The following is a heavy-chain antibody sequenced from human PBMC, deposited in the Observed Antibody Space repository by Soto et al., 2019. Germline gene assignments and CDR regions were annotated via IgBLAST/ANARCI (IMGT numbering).Heavy chain of an antibody. D-gene: IGHD3-22*01. CDR2: IYYSGST. CDR3: ARAPDDYSMIGHQYIWFDP. V-gene: IGHV4-31*03. CDR1: GVSTSSGGHY. J-gene: IGHJ5*02. Sequence: NPSETLSLTCTVSGVSTSSGGHYWSWIRQHPGKGLEWIGYIYYSGSTYYNPSLKSRVIISLDTSKSQFSLRLSSVTAADTAVYYCARAPDDYSMIGHQYIWFDPWGQGTLVTVSS.